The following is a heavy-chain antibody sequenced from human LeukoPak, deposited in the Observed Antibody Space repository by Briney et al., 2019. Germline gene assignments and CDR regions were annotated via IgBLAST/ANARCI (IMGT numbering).Heavy chain of an antibody. V-gene: IGHV4-39*07. J-gene: IGHJ3*02. Sequence: SETLSLTCTVSGGSITSNNYYWGWIRQSPGKGLEWIGSIYYSGSTYYNPSLKSRVTISVDTSKNQFSLKLSSVTAADTAVYYCARAQITMVVVRSFVFDTWGQGTMVTVSS. CDR1: GGSITSNNYY. CDR2: IYYSGST. D-gene: IGHD3-22*01. CDR3: ARAQITMVVVRSFVFDT.